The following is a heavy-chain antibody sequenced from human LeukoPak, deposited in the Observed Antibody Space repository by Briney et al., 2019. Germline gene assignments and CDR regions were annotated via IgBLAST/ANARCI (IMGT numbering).Heavy chain of an antibody. J-gene: IGHJ5*02. D-gene: IGHD2-15*01. V-gene: IGHV4-59*01. CDR2: FHDSGNA. CDR1: GDSISSYF. CDR3: ARDSHSVDTATARGFDP. Sequence: SETLSLTCTVSGDSISSYFWSWIRQPPGKGLEWIGYFHDSGNANYNPSLKSRITMSVDTSKNQFSLKLRSVTAADTAVYYCARDSHSVDTATARGFDPWGQGTLVTVSS.